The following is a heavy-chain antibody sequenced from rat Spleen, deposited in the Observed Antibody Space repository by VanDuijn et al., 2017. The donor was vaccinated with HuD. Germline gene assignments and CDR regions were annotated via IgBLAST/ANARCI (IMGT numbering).Heavy chain of an antibody. Sequence: EVQLVESGGGLVQPGRSLKLSCVASGFTFNNYWMTWIRQAPGKGLEWIASITNTGGSSYYLDSVKGRFTISRDNAKSTLYLKLDSLRSEDTATYYCTTDTFYDGSYYPGGFDYWGQGVMVTVSS. D-gene: IGHD1-12*02. J-gene: IGHJ2*01. CDR3: TTDTFYDGSYYPGGFDY. CDR1: GFTFNNYW. V-gene: IGHV5-31*01. CDR2: ITNTGGSS.